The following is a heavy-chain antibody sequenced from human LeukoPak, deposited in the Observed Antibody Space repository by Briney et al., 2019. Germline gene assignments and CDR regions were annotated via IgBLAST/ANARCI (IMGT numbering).Heavy chain of an antibody. V-gene: IGHV3-7*01. D-gene: IGHD3-10*01. CDR3: ARVGGH. CDR2: IKEDGSVK. Sequence: GGSLRLSCAASGFTFSRSWMRWVRQAPGKGLECVDNIKEDGSVKNYVDSVRGRFTISRDNSKNTLYLQMNSLRVEDTAVYYCARVGGHWGQGTLVTVSS. J-gene: IGHJ4*02. CDR1: GFTFSRSW.